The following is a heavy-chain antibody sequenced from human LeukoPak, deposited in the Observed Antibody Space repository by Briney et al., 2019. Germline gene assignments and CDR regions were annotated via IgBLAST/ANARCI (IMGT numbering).Heavy chain of an antibody. Sequence: GGSLRLSCAASGFTFNNYAMNRVRQGPGEGLEWVSAVSGTGGSAYYADSVKGRFTISRDNSKNTLYLEMNSLRADDTAVYYCAQAEKRESGHRFQHWGQGILVTVSS. CDR1: GFTFNNYA. V-gene: IGHV3-23*01. J-gene: IGHJ1*01. CDR3: AQAEKRESGHRFQH. CDR2: VSGTGGSA. D-gene: IGHD3-3*01.